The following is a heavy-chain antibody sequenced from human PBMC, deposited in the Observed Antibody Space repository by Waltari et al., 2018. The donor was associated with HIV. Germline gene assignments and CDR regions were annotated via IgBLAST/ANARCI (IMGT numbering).Heavy chain of an antibody. J-gene: IGHJ2*01. D-gene: IGHD3-10*01. V-gene: IGHV3-53*02. CDR3: TRGPPSGYWYFDL. Sequence: EVQLVETGADLKQQGGSLRLSCAAPGFTCSTNNMGWVRQAPGKGLEWVSFLYSGGTPYYADSVKGRFTISRDSSENTVDLQMNSLRAEDTAVYYCTRGPPSGYWYFDLWGRGTLVTVSS. CDR1: GFTCSTNN. CDR2: LYSGGTP.